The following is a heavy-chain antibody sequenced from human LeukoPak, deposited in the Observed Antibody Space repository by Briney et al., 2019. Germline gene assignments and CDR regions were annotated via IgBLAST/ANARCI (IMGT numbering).Heavy chain of an antibody. D-gene: IGHD3-10*01. CDR1: GFTFNYFW. Sequence: GGSLRLSCAASGFTFNYFWMHWVRQVPGKGLVWVSGINNDGTATYYADSVKGRFTISRDNSKNTLYLQMNSLRAEDTAVYYCAKVGRRSYYGSGSYFPFDPWGQGTLVTVSS. V-gene: IGHV3-74*01. CDR3: AKVGRRSYYGSGSYFPFDP. CDR2: INNDGTAT. J-gene: IGHJ5*02.